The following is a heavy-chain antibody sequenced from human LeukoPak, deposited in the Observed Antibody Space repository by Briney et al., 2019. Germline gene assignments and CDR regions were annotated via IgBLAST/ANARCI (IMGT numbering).Heavy chain of an antibody. CDR2: ITAYNGKT. CDR3: ARTTQRRDSTLDV. D-gene: IGHD5-24*01. CDR1: GYTFTGYG. J-gene: IGHJ6*02. Sequence: ASVKVSCKASGYTFTGYGISWVRQAPGQGLEWMRWITAYNGKTNYAQRLQGRVTMTTDTSTTTAYMELRSLRSDDTAVYFCARTTQRRDSTLDVWGQGNTVTVSS. V-gene: IGHV1-18*01.